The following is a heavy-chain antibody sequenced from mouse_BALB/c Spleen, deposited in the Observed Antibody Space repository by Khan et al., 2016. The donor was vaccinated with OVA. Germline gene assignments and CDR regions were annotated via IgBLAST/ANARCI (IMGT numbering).Heavy chain of an antibody. V-gene: IGHV2-6-4*01. CDR1: AFSLSRYN. D-gene: IGHD2-14*01. J-gene: IGHJ4*01. CDR3: ARAYYRYDGYYAMDY. Sequence: VELVESGPGLVAPSQSLSITCTVSAFSLSRYNIHWVRQPPGKGLEWLGMIWGGGGTDYNSTLKSRLNISKDNSKSQVFLKMNNLQTDDTAMYYCARAYYRYDGYYAMDYWGQGTSVTVSS. CDR2: IWGGGGT.